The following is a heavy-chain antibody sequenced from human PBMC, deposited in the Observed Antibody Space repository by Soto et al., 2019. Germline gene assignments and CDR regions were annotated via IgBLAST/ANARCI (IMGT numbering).Heavy chain of an antibody. J-gene: IGHJ6*02. CDR2: INTYNGNT. V-gene: IGHV1-18*01. Sequence: QVQLVQSRAEVKNPGASVKVSCKASGYSFTRYGIAWARQAPGQGLEWMGWINTYNGNTNYAQNLQGRVTLTTDTSTSTAYMELTSLRSNDTVIYYCAMVDVYVTPSPQDVWGPGTTVIVSS. D-gene: IGHD3-16*01. CDR3: AMVDVYVTPSPQDV. CDR1: GYSFTRYG.